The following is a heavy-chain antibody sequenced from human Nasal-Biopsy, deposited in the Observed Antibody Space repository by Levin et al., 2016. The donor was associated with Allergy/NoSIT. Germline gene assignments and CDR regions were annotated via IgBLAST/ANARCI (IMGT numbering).Heavy chain of an antibody. V-gene: IGHV1-18*01. Sequence: ASVKVSCKASGYTFTSYGISWVRQAPGQGLEWMGWISAYNGNTNYAQKLQGRVTMTTDTSTSTAYMELRSLRSDDTAVYYCARDHPVWGGPDIPTATTVYYYYGMDVWGQGTTVTVSS. D-gene: IGHD4-17*01. CDR1: GYTFTSYG. CDR2: ISAYNGNT. J-gene: IGHJ6*02. CDR3: ARDHPVWGGPDIPTATTVYYYYGMDV.